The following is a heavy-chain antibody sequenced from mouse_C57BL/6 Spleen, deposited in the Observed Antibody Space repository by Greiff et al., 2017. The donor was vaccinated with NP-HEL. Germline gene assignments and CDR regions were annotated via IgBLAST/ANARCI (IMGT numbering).Heavy chain of an antibody. D-gene: IGHD1-1*01. J-gene: IGHJ4*01. V-gene: IGHV1-78*01. CDR2: IYPRDGST. Sequence: VKLQQSDAELVKPGASVKISCKVSGYTFTDHTIHWMKQRPEQGLEWIGYIYPRDGSTKYNEKFKGKATLTADKSSSTAYMQLNSLTSEDSAVYFCARTGYYYGSQMDYWGQGTSVTVSS. CDR1: GYTFTDHT. CDR3: ARTGYYYGSQMDY.